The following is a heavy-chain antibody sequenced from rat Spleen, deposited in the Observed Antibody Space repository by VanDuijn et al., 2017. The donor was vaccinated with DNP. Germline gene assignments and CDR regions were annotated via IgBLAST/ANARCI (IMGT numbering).Heavy chain of an antibody. CDR2: ISYDGSTT. CDR1: GFNFNDYW. Sequence: EVKLVESGGGLVQPGRSLKLSCAASGFNFNDYWMGWVRQAPTKGLEWVATISYDGSTTYYRDSVKGRFTISRDNAKSTLYLQLDSLRSEDTATYYCTRENWVLDYWGQGVMVTVSS. V-gene: IGHV5-29*01. D-gene: IGHD1-7*01. CDR3: TRENWVLDY. J-gene: IGHJ2*01.